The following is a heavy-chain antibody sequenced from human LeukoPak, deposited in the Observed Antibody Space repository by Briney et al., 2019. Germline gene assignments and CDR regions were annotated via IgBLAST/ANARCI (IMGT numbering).Heavy chain of an antibody. J-gene: IGHJ4*02. Sequence: KPSETLSLTCTVSGGSISSGSYYWSWIRQPAGKGLEWIGRIYTSGSTNYNPSLKSRVTISVDTSKNQFSLKLSSVTAADTAVYYCASVRYSYGHLSFDYWGQGTLVTVSS. CDR1: GGSISSGSYY. CDR2: IYTSGST. V-gene: IGHV4-61*02. D-gene: IGHD5-18*01. CDR3: ASVRYSYGHLSFDY.